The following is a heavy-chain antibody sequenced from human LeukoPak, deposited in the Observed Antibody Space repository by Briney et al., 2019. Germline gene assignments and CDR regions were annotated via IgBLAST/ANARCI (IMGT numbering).Heavy chain of an antibody. J-gene: IGHJ5*02. CDR2: ISYDGSNK. CDR3: AANPLYCSGGSCYWFDP. D-gene: IGHD2-15*01. V-gene: IGHV3-30*04. CDR1: GFTFSSYA. Sequence: GGSLRLSCAASGFTFSSYAMHWVRQAPGKGLEWVAVISYDGSNKYYADSVKGRFTISRDNSKNTLYLQMNSLRAEDTALYYCAANPLYCSGGSCYWFDPWGQGTLVTVSS.